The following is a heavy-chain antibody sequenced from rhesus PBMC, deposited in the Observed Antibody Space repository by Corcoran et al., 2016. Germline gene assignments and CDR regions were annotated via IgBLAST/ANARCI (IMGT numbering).Heavy chain of an antibody. J-gene: IGHJ3*01. CDR1: GGSISGYYL. D-gene: IGHD5-42*01. Sequence: QVQLQESGPGVVKPSETLSLTCAVSGGSISGYYLWSWIRQPPGKGLEWIGYIYGGSGSTSYNPPLKSRVIISIDTSKNQFSMKLSSVTAADTAVYYCARALGDTWGAFDFWGQGLRVTVSS. CDR2: IYGGSGST. CDR3: ARALGDTWGAFDF. V-gene: IGHV4S7*01.